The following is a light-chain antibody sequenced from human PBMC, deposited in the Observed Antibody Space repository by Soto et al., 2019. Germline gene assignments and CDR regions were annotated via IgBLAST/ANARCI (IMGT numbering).Light chain of an antibody. CDR1: ELGDKY. CDR2: QES. CDR3: QAWDSSTYVI. J-gene: IGLJ2*01. Sequence: SYELTQPPSVSVSPGQTASITCSGDELGDKYVCWYQQKTGQSPVLVIYQESNRPSGIPERFSGSISGNTATLTITGTQAMDEADYYCQAWDSSTYVIFGGGTKVTVL. V-gene: IGLV3-1*01.